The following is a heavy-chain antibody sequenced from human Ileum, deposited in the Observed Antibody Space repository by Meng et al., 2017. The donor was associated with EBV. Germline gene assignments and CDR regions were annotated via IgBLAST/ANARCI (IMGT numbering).Heavy chain of an antibody. CDR2: INHGGSL. J-gene: IGHJ5*02. D-gene: IGHD3-16*02. CDR3: ARGRTDYDWGSYPFNNHFDP. CDR1: XXSLSGYY. V-gene: IGHV4-34*02. Sequence: QVYLQQWGAGPLKPSEILSLTCAVXXXSLSGYYWSWIRQSPGKGLEWIGEINHGGSLNYNPSLKRRVTISIDTSKSHLSLRLTSVTAADTALYYCARGRTDYDWGSYPFNNHFDPWGQGALVTVSS.